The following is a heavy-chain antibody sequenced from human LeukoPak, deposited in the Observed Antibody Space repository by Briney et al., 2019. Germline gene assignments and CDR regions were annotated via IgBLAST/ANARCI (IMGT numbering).Heavy chain of an antibody. CDR2: INTNTGHP. CDR1: GGTFSFGTAG. CDR3: ARASSKVRGVPLFDP. J-gene: IGHJ5*02. Sequence: ASVKVSCKASGGTFSFGTAGVTWVRQASGQRLEWLGWINTNTGHPTYAQGFTGRFVFSLDTSVNTAYLLISSLEAEDTAVYYCARASSKVRGVPLFDPWGQGTLVTVSS. V-gene: IGHV7-4-1*02. D-gene: IGHD3-10*01.